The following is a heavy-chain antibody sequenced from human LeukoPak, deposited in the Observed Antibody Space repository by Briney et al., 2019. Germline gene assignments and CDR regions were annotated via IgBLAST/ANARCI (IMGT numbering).Heavy chain of an antibody. Sequence: GSLRLSCAASGFSFRDSGLSWVRQAPGKGLEWVAVISYDGSQKYYSDSVKGRFTIFRDNSKSTLYLQMNSLRPEDTSAYYCARDGGDYWGQGTLVTVSS. D-gene: IGHD3-16*01. CDR2: ISYDGSQK. V-gene: IGHV3-30*03. CDR1: GFSFRDSG. J-gene: IGHJ4*02. CDR3: ARDGGDY.